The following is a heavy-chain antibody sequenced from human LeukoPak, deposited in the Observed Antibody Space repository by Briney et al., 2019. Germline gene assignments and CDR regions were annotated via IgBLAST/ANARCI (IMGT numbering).Heavy chain of an antibody. Sequence: GGSLRLSCAASGFTFSSYWMHWVRQAPGKGLVWVSRINSDGSSTSYADSVKGRFTISRDNAKNSLYLQMNSLRAEDTAVYYCARGGSYLSAFDIWGQGTMVTVSS. CDR1: GFTFSSYW. CDR3: ARGGSYLSAFDI. V-gene: IGHV3-74*01. J-gene: IGHJ3*02. CDR2: INSDGSST. D-gene: IGHD1-26*01.